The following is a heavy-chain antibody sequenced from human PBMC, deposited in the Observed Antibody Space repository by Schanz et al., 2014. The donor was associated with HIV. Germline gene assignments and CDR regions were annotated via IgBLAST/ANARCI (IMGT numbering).Heavy chain of an antibody. Sequence: QVPLQQSGAEVKKPGSSVKVSCTASGDGFTTRTISWLRQAPGHALEWMGGIIPIFGAAKNAPKFQGRVTITADESTSTAYMELSSLRAEDTAVYYCASGRFDTVIWWGDAFLIWGRGTMVTVSS. CDR1: GDGFTTRT. J-gene: IGHJ3*02. D-gene: IGHD5-18*01. V-gene: IGHV1-69*13. CDR3: ASGRFDTVIWWGDAFLI. CDR2: IIPIFGAA.